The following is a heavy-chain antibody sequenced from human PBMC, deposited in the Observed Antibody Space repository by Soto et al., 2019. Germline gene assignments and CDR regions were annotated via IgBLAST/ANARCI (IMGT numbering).Heavy chain of an antibody. CDR3: AIEPVPAPDTHACDI. V-gene: IGHV3-23*01. J-gene: IGHJ3*02. D-gene: IGHD2-2*01. CDR1: GFRFSGFA. CDR2: ISGSGTTS. Sequence: PGGSLRLSCAASGFRFSGFALMWVRQAPGKGLEWVSAISGSGTTSYYADSVKGRFTVSRDNSKNTLYLQMNSLRAEDTALYYSAIEPVPAPDTHACDIWGQGIMVTVSS.